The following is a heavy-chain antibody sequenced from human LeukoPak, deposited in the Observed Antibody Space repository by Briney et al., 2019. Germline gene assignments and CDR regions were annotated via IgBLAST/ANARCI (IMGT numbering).Heavy chain of an antibody. J-gene: IGHJ4*02. CDR2: ISSSGSTI. V-gene: IGHV3-48*03. CDR3: ARDIRGYTDY. D-gene: IGHD5-18*01. Sequence: GGSLRLSCAASGFTFGSYEMNWVRQAPGKGLEWVSYISSSGSTIYYADSVKGRFTISRDNAKDSLYLQMNSLRAEDTTVYYCARDIRGYTDYWGQGTLVTVSS. CDR1: GFTFGSYE.